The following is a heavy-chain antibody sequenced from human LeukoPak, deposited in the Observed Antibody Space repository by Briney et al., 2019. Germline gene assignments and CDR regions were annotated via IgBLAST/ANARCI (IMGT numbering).Heavy chain of an antibody. V-gene: IGHV4-59*01. CDR1: GGSTNSYY. J-gene: IGHJ4*02. CDR2: IYYSGST. CDR3: ARFTHCGGDCYALDY. Sequence: SETLSLTCTVSGGSTNSYYWTWIRQPPGKGLEWIGYIYYSGSTNYTPSLKSRVTISVDTSKNQFSLKLSSVTAADTAVYYCARFTHCGGDCYALDYWGQGTLVTVSS. D-gene: IGHD2-21*02.